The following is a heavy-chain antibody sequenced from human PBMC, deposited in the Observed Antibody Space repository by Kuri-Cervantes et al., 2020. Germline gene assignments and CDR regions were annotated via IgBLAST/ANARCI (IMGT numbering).Heavy chain of an antibody. Sequence: GESLKISCAASGFTFSSYAMHWVRQAPGKGLEWVSSISSSGSTIYYADSVKGRFTISRDNAKNSLYLQMNSLRAEDTAVYYCACPDILTDGMDVWGQGTTVTVSS. V-gene: IGHV3-21*04. D-gene: IGHD3-9*01. CDR3: ACPDILTDGMDV. J-gene: IGHJ6*02. CDR1: GFTFSSYA. CDR2: ISSSGSTI.